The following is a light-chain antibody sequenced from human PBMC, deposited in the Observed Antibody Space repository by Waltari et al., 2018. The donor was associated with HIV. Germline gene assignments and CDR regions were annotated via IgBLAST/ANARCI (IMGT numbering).Light chain of an antibody. CDR1: SSDIGTHKY. Sequence: QSALTHPASVPGPPGQSITISCVGTSSDIGTHKYVSWFQHHPRKAPNILIYGVGNRPSGGSDRFSGSKSGNTASRTISGLQVEDEAEYYCNAETSAGTYVVGTGTKVTVL. CDR2: GVG. CDR3: NAETSAGTYV. J-gene: IGLJ1*01. V-gene: IGLV2-14*01.